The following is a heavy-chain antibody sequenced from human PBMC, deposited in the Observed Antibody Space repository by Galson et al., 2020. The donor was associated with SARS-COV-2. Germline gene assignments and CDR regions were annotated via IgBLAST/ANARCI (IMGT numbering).Heavy chain of an antibody. J-gene: IGHJ6*02. CDR2: ISYDGSNK. V-gene: IGHV3-30*04. Sequence: GESLKISCAASGFTFSSYAMHWVRQAPGKGLEWVAVISYDGSNKYYADSVKGRFTISRDNSKNTLYLQMNSLRAEDTAVYYCARELTTYYGMAVWGQGTTVTVSS. CDR1: GFTFSSYA. D-gene: IGHD4-17*01. CDR3: ARELTTYYGMAV.